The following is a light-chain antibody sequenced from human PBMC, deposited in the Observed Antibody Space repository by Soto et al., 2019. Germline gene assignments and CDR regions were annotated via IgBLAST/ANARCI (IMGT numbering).Light chain of an antibody. Sequence: DIQMTQSPSSLSGSVGDRVTITCRASQSISIYLNWYQQKPGKAPKLLIYAASTLQSGVPSRFSGSGSGTDFTLTISSLQPEDFATYYCQQLNTYPITFGQGTRLEIK. V-gene: IGKV1-9*01. CDR2: AAS. J-gene: IGKJ5*01. CDR1: QSISIY. CDR3: QQLNTYPIT.